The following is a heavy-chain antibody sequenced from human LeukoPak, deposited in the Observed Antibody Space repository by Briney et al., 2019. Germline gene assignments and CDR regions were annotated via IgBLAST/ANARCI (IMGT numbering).Heavy chain of an antibody. V-gene: IGHV3-30*02. Sequence: GGSLRLSCAASGFTFSSYGIHWVRQAPGKGLEWVAFIRSDGSNKYYADSVKGRFTISRDNSKNTLYLQMNSLRAEDTAVYYCAKGSNYPLDAFDIWGQGTIVTVSS. D-gene: IGHD3-10*01. CDR1: GFTFSSYG. J-gene: IGHJ3*02. CDR3: AKGSNYPLDAFDI. CDR2: IRSDGSNK.